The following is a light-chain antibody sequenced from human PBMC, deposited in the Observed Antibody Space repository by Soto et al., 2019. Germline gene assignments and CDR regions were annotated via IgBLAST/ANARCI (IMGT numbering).Light chain of an antibody. J-gene: IGKJ1*01. CDR1: QSVSSN. CDR3: QQYNNWPPRT. Sequence: EIVMTQSPATLSVSPGERATLSCRASQSVSSNLAWYQQKPGQAPRLLIYGASTRATDIPARFSGSGSGTELTLTISSLQSEGFAVYYCQQYNNWPPRTFGQGTKVEIK. V-gene: IGKV3-15*01. CDR2: GAS.